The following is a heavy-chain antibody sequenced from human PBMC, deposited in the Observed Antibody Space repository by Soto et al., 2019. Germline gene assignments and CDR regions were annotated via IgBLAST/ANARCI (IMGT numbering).Heavy chain of an antibody. CDR1: GGSISSGCYY. CDR3: AGQEMATEGDGY. J-gene: IGHJ4*02. Sequence: NPSETLSLTCTVSGGSISSGCYYWSWIRQHPGKGLEWIGYIYYSGSTNYNPSLKSRVTISVDTSKNQFSLKLSSVTAADTAVYYCAGQEMATEGDGYWGQGTLVTVSS. D-gene: IGHD5-12*01. CDR2: IYYSGST. V-gene: IGHV4-61*01.